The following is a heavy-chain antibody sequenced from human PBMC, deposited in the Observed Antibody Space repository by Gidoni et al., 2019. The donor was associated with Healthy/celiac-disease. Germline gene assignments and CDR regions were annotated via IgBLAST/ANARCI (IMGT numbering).Heavy chain of an antibody. V-gene: IGHV3-66*02. CDR3: ARGRRSSGYIPYYFDY. CDR2: IYSGGST. CDR1: GFTVRSNY. J-gene: IGHJ4*02. D-gene: IGHD3-22*01. Sequence: EVQLVESGGGLVQPGGSLRLSCAASGFTVRSNYMSWVRQAPGKGLEWVSVIYSGGSTYYADSVKGRFTISRDNSKNTLYLQMNSLRAEDTAVYYCARGRRSSGYIPYYFDYWGQGTLVTVSS.